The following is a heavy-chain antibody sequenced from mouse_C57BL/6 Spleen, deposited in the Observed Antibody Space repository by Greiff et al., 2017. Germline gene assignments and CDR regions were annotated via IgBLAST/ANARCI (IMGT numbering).Heavy chain of an antibody. CDR1: GYTFTSYW. CDR2: IYPGSGST. Sequence: VQLQESGAELVKPGASVKMSCKASGYTFTSYWITWVKQRPGQGLEWIGDIYPGSGSTNYNEKFKSKATLTVDTSSSTAYMQLSSLTSEDSAVYYCARGYGYDEGSLCAMDYWGQGTSVTVSS. V-gene: IGHV1-55*01. J-gene: IGHJ4*01. D-gene: IGHD2-2*01. CDR3: ARGYGYDEGSLCAMDY.